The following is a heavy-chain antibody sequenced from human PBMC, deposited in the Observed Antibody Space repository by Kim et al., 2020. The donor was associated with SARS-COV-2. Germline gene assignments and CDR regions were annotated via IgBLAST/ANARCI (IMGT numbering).Heavy chain of an antibody. Sequence: LKSRVTISVDTSKNQFSLKLSSVTAADTAVYYCARVFGIGSASERWFDPWGQGTLVTVSS. D-gene: IGHD1-1*01. V-gene: IGHV4-39*07. J-gene: IGHJ5*02. CDR3: ARVFGIGSASERWFDP.